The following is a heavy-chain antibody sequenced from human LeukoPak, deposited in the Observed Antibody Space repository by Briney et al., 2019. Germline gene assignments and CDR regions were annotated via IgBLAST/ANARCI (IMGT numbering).Heavy chain of an antibody. V-gene: IGHV3-33*01. CDR3: ARGATTGYYPY. CDR2: IWYDGSNK. Sequence: PGGSLRLSCAASGFTFSSYGMHWVRQAPGKGLEWVAVIWYDGSNKYYADSVKGRFTISRDNSKNTLSLQMDSLRAEDTAVYYCARGATTGYYPYWGQGTLVTVSS. CDR1: GFTFSSYG. D-gene: IGHD3-9*01. J-gene: IGHJ4*02.